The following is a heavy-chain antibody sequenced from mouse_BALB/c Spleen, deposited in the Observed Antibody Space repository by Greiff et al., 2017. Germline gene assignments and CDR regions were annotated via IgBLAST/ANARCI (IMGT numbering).Heavy chain of an antibody. CDR3: TRWGYGSSRY. J-gene: IGHJ2*01. CDR1: GYTFTSYY. V-gene: IGHV1S81*02. D-gene: IGHD1-1*01. Sequence: QVQLKQSGAELVKPGASVKLSCKASGYTFTSYYMYWVKQRPGQGLEWIGEINPSNGGTNFNEKFKSKATLTVDKSSSTAYMQLSSLTSEDSAVYYCTRWGYGSSRYWGQGTTLTVSS. CDR2: INPSNGGT.